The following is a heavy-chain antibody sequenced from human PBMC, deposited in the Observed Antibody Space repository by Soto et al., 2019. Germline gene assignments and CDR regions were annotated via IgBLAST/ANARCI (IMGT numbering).Heavy chain of an antibody. J-gene: IGHJ4*02. CDR1: GGTFSSYA. CDR2: IIPIFGTA. CDR3: ARGTVVAATPHFVY. V-gene: IGHV1-69*12. Sequence: QVQLVQSGAEVKKPGSSVKVSCKASGGTFSSYAISWVRQAPGQGLEWMGGIIPIFGTANYAQKFQGRVTITADESTSTAYMELSSLRSDDTAVYYCARGTVVAATPHFVYWGQGTLVTVSS. D-gene: IGHD2-15*01.